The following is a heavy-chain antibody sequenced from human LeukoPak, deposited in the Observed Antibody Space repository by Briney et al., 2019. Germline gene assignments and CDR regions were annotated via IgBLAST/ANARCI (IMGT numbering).Heavy chain of an antibody. CDR1: GYTFTGYY. J-gene: IGHJ5*02. CDR3: AREIIAVAGAFDP. Sequence: ASVRVSCKASGYTFTGYYMHWVRQAPGQGLEWMGWINPNSGGTNYAQKFQGRVTMTRDTSISTAYMELSRLRSDDTAVYYCAREIIAVAGAFDPWGQGTLVTVSS. V-gene: IGHV1-2*02. D-gene: IGHD6-19*01. CDR2: INPNSGGT.